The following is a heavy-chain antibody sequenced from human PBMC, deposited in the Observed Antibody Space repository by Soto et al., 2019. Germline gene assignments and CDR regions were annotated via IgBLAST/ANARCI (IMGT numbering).Heavy chain of an antibody. CDR2: ISGSGGST. V-gene: IGHV3-23*01. CDR1: GFTFSSYA. J-gene: IGHJ4*02. D-gene: IGHD2-21*02. CDR3: AKVVKGAVVTAPSGY. Sequence: PGGSLRLSCAASGFTFSSYAMSWVRQAPGKGLEWVSAISGSGGSTYYADSVKGRFTISRDNSKNTLYLQMNSLRAEDTDVYYCAKVVKGAVVTAPSGYWGQGTLVTVSS.